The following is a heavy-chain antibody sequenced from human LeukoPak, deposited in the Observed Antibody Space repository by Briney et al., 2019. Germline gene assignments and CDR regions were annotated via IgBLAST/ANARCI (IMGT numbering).Heavy chain of an antibody. CDR2: INPNSGGT. CDR1: AYTFTGYY. J-gene: IGHJ4*02. D-gene: IGHD5-12*01. V-gene: IGHV1-2*02. CDR3: ARVEGDSGYELIDY. Sequence: ASVKVSFKASAYTFTGYYMHWVRQAPGQGLELMGLINPNSGGTNYAQKFQGRVTMTRDTSIGTAYMELYSLRSDDTVVYYCARVEGDSGYELIDYWGQGNLVTVSS.